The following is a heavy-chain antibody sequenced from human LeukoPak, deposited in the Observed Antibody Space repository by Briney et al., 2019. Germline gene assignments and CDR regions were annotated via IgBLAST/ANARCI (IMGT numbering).Heavy chain of an antibody. D-gene: IGHD6-13*01. CDR1: GFSFSSYG. CDR2: IRSKTYGGTA. V-gene: IGHV3-49*03. J-gene: IGHJ5*02. CDR3: TRDYSSSWGIHNFWFDP. Sequence: GGSLRLSCAASGFSFSSYGMSWFRQAPGKGLECIGFIRSKTYGGTAEYAASVKGRFTISRDDPNSIAYLHMNSLKTDDTAMYYCTRDYSSSWGIHNFWFDPWGQGTLVTVSS.